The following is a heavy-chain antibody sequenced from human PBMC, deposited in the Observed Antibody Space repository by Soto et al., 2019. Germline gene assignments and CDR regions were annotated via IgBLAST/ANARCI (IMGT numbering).Heavy chain of an antibody. CDR3: ARDRTAAGTFDY. J-gene: IGHJ4*02. D-gene: IGHD6-13*01. CDR2: VYYGGSI. CDR1: GGSISSYY. V-gene: IGHV4-59*01. Sequence: SETLSLTCTVSGGSISSYYWSWIRQPPGEGLEWIGYVYYGGSISHNPSLRTRVTQSVDTSKNQFSLKLRYVTAADTAVYYCARDRTAAGTFDYWGQGTPVTVSS.